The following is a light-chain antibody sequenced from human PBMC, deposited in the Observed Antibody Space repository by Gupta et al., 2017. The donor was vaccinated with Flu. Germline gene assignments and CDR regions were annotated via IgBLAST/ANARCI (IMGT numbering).Light chain of an antibody. CDR1: QSISSY. CDR3: QQSYSTPLT. Sequence: VTITCRASQSISSYLNWYQQKPGKAPKLLIYAASSLQSGVPSRFSGSGSGTDFTLTISSLQPEDFATYYCQQSYSTPLTFGGGTKVEIK. J-gene: IGKJ4*01. CDR2: AAS. V-gene: IGKV1-39*01.